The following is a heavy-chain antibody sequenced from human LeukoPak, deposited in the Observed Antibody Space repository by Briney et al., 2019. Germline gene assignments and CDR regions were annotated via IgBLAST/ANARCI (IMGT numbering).Heavy chain of an antibody. CDR3: ARFEGYSSSSWYAFDY. CDR1: GYTFSSYG. V-gene: IGHV1-18*01. J-gene: IGHJ4*02. Sequence: ASVKVSCKAAGYTFSSYGISWVRQAPGQGLEWIGWISAYNGNTNYAQKFQGRVTMTTDTSTNTAYMELRSLRPDDTAVYYCARFEGYSSSSWYAFDYWGQGTLVTVSS. D-gene: IGHD6-13*01. CDR2: ISAYNGNT.